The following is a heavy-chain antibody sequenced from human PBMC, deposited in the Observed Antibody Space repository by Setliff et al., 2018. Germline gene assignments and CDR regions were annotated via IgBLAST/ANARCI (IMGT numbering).Heavy chain of an antibody. D-gene: IGHD1-26*01. J-gene: IGHJ4*02. V-gene: IGHV4-61*01. CDR3: ARDNTIVGATDY. CDR1: GLSLSSTTYY. CDR2: LSHSGSS. Sequence: SETLSLTCTVSGLSLSSTTYYWAWVRQPPGKGLEWIGYLSHSGSSNYNPSLKSRVTMLVDTSKNQFSLKLSSVTAADTAVYFCARDNTIVGATDYWGQGTLVTVSS.